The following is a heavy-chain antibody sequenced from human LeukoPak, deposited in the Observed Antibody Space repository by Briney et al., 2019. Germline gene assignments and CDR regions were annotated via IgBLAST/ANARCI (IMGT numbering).Heavy chain of an antibody. CDR1: GGSISSYY. CDR3: ARFMATRVKGYFDH. CDR2: IYYSGST. V-gene: IGHV4-59*01. Sequence: SETLSLTCTVSGGSISSYYWSWIRQPPGKGLEWIGYIYYSGSTNYNPSLKSRVTISVDTSKNQFSLKLSSVTAADTAVYYCARFMATRVKGYFDHWGQGTLVTVSS. D-gene: IGHD5-12*01. J-gene: IGHJ4*02.